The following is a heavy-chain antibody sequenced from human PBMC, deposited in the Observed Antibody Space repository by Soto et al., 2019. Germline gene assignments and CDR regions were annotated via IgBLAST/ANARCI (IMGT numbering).Heavy chain of an antibody. V-gene: IGHV3-74*01. D-gene: IGHD6-19*01. CDR3: ARDQSVAGPTTLFDP. CDR1: GFTFSSYW. J-gene: IGHJ5*02. Sequence: PGGSLRLSCAASGFTFSSYWMHWVRQAPGKGLVWVSRINSAGSSTTYADSVKGRFTISRDNAKNTLYLQMNSLRAEDTAVYYCARDQSVAGPTTLFDPWGQGTLVTVPQ. CDR2: INSAGSST.